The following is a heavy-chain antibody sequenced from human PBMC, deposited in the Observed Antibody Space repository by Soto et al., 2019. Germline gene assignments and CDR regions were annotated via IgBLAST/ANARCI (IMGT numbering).Heavy chain of an antibody. V-gene: IGHV1-69*12. CDR3: ARNDCVSSSCYYYSDYALDV. CDR1: GGTFSSYA. CDR2: IIPIFATT. D-gene: IGHD2-2*01. J-gene: IGHJ6*02. Sequence: QVQLVQSGAEVKKPGSSVKVSCKASGGTFSSYAISWVRQAPGQGLEWMGGIIPIFATTNYAQRLQGRVTMTAAESTSTAYMEQSSLRSEDTAVYYCARNDCVSSSCYYYSDYALDVWGQGTTVTVSS.